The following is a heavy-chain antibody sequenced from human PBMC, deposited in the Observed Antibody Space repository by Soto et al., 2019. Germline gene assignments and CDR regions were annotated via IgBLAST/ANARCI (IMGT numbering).Heavy chain of an antibody. J-gene: IGHJ6*02. CDR3: ARVFGFGGMDF. V-gene: IGHV3-74*01. CDR2: INSDGSST. CDR1: GFTFSSYW. D-gene: IGHD3-10*01. Sequence: SLRLSCAASGFTFSSYWMHWVRQAPGKGLVWVSRINSDGSSTSYADSVKGRFTFSRDNAKNTLYLQMDSLRAEDTAVYYCARVFGFGGMDFWGQGTTVTVSS.